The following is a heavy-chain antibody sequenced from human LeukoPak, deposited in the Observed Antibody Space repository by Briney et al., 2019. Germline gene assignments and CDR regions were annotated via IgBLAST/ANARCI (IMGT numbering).Heavy chain of an antibody. Sequence: GGSLRLSCAASGFTFSSYAMSWVRQAPGKGLEWVSAISGSGGSTYYADSVKGRFTISRDNSKNTLYLQMNSLRAEDTAVYYCAISYGSGSYYAYYYYYGMDVWGQGTTVTVS. CDR1: GFTFSSYA. J-gene: IGHJ6*02. V-gene: IGHV3-23*01. CDR2: ISGSGGST. D-gene: IGHD3-10*01. CDR3: AISYGSGSYYAYYYYYGMDV.